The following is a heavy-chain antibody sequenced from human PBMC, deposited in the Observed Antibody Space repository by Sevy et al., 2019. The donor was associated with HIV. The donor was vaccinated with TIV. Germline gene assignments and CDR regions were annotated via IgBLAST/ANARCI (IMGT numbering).Heavy chain of an antibody. V-gene: IGHV1-69*13. J-gene: IGHJ6*02. CDR2: IIPIFGTA. CDR1: GGTFSSYA. CDR3: ARGLVGATPTSVVGMDV. D-gene: IGHD1-26*01. Sequence: ASVKVSCKASGGTFSSYAISWVRQAPGQGLEWMGGIIPIFGTANYAQKFQGRVTITADESTSTAYMELSSLRSEDTAVYYCARGLVGATPTSVVGMDVWGQGTTVTVSS.